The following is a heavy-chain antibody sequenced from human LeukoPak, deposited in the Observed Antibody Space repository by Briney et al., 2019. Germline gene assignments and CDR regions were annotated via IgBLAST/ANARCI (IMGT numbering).Heavy chain of an antibody. J-gene: IGHJ4*02. D-gene: IGHD2-2*01. V-gene: IGHV3-23*01. CDR1: GFTFSSYA. CDR3: AKEYCSSTSCYPKFDY. CDR2: ISGSGGST. Sequence: GGSLRLSCAASGFTFSSYAMSWVRQAPGKGLEWVSAISGSGGSTYYADSVKGRFTISRDNSKNTLYLQMNSLRAEDTAVYYCAKEYCSSTSCYPKFDYWGQRTLVTVSS.